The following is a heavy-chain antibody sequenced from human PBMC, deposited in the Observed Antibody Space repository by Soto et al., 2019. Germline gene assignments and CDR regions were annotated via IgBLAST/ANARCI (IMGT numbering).Heavy chain of an antibody. Sequence: ASVKVSCKASGYTSTSYYMHWVRQAPGQGLEWMGIINPSGGSTSYAQKFQGRVTMTRDTSTSTVYMELSSLRSEDTAVYYCARMGGRYYGSGSYHFDYWGQGTLVTVSS. D-gene: IGHD3-10*01. CDR2: INPSGGST. J-gene: IGHJ4*02. CDR3: ARMGGRYYGSGSYHFDY. CDR1: GYTSTSYY. V-gene: IGHV1-46*01.